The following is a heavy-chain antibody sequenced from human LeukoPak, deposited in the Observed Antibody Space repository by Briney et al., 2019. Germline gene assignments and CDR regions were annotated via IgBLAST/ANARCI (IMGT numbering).Heavy chain of an antibody. J-gene: IGHJ6*03. V-gene: IGHV3-33*06. CDR3: AKVMKGSERLTMVRGVILKTAGLYYMDV. CDR2: IWYDGSNK. Sequence: SLRLSCAASGFTFSSYGMHWVRQAPGKGLEWVAVIWYDGSNKYYADSVKGRFTISRDNSKNTLYLQMNSLRAEDTAVYYCAKVMKGSERLTMVRGVILKTAGLYYMDVWGKGTTVTVSS. D-gene: IGHD3-10*01. CDR1: GFTFSSYG.